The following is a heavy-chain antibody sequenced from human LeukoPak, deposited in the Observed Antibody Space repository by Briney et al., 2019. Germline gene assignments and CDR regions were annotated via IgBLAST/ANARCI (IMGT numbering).Heavy chain of an antibody. D-gene: IGHD5-12*01. Sequence: PGGSLRLSCAASGYTFSSYAMSWVRQAPGKGLEWVSGISASGGSTFYADSVKGRFTISRDNSKNTLYLQMNSLRAEDTAVYYCAKERGYSGYGRPLLIFDYWGQGTLVTVSS. CDR2: ISASGGST. CDR3: AKERGYSGYGRPLLIFDY. V-gene: IGHV3-23*01. J-gene: IGHJ4*02. CDR1: GYTFSSYA.